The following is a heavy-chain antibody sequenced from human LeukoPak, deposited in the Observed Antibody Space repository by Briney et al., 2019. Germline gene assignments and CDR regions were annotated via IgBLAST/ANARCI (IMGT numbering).Heavy chain of an antibody. V-gene: IGHV3-53*01. J-gene: IGHJ4*02. CDR1: GFTVSSNY. Sequence: GGSLRLSCAASGFTVSSNYMSWVRQAPGKGLEWVSVIYSGGSTYYADSVKGRFTISRDNSKNTLYLQMNSLRAEDTAVYYCARENDYDSSGYFYGGYYFDYWGQGTLVTVSS. CDR3: ARENDYDSSGYFYGGYYFDY. CDR2: IYSGGST. D-gene: IGHD3-22*01.